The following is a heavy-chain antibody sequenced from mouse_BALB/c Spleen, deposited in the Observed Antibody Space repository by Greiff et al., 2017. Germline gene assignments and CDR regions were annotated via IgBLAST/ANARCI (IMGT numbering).Heavy chain of an antibody. V-gene: IGHV5-12-1*01. CDR2: ISSGGGST. D-gene: IGHD1-1*01. CDR1: GFAFSSYD. Sequence: DVMLVESGGGLVKPGGSLKLSCAASGFAFSSYDMSWVRQTPEKRLEWVAYISSGGGSTYYPDTVKGRFTISRDNAKNTLYLQMSSLKSEDTAMYYCARHAGSSYVGYFDVWGAGTTVTVSS. CDR3: ARHAGSSYVGYFDV. J-gene: IGHJ1*01.